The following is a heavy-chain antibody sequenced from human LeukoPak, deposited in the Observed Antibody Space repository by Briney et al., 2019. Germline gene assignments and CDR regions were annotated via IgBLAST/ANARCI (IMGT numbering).Heavy chain of an antibody. CDR3: AREVQMVWGVIIIRGAFDI. D-gene: IGHD3-10*01. CDR1: GYTFTSYY. V-gene: IGHV1-2*04. J-gene: IGHJ3*02. Sequence: ASVKVSCKASGYTFTSYYMHWVRQAPGQGLEWMGWINPNSGGTNYAQKFQGWVTMTRDTSISTAYMELSRLRSDDTAVYYCAREVQMVWGVIIIRGAFDIWGQGTMVTVSS. CDR2: INPNSGGT.